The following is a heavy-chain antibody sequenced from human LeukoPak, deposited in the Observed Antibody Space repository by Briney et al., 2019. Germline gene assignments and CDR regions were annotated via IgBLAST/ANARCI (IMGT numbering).Heavy chain of an antibody. J-gene: IGHJ5*02. D-gene: IGHD2-15*01. CDR3: ARHRCSGGSCYSVDWFDP. CDR1: GVSITNYY. Sequence: TSETLSLTCTVSGVSITNYYWAWIRQPPGKGLEWIGSIYYSGSTHYNPSLKSRVTISVDTSNNQFSLKLSYVTAADTAVYYCARHRCSGGSCYSVDWFDPWGQGTLVTVSS. V-gene: IGHV4-39*01. CDR2: IYYSGST.